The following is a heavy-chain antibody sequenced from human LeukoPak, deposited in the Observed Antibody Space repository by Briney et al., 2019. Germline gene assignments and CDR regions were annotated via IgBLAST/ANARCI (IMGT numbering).Heavy chain of an antibody. D-gene: IGHD3-3*01. CDR2: IKQDRSEK. V-gene: IGHV3-7*01. J-gene: IGHJ4*02. CDR1: GFTFSSYW. CDR3: ASGYDFWSGYYKAYYFDY. Sequence: PGGSLTLSCAASGFTFSSYWMSWVRQAPGKGLEGVDSIKQDRSEKYYVDPVKGRFHNSRDNVKNSLYLQMNSLRAEDTAVYYCASGYDFWSGYYKAYYFDYWGQGTLVTVSS.